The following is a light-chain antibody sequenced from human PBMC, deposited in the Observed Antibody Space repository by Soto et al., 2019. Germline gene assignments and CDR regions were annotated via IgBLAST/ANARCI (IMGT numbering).Light chain of an antibody. V-gene: IGLV1-40*01. Sequence: QAVVTQPRSVSGAPGQRVTISCTGSSSNIGTGHDVHWYQQVPGTAPKLLMYGNNNRPSGVPDRFSGSKSGTSASLAITGLQAEDEADYYCQSYDSSLSGWVFGGGTQLTVL. CDR3: QSYDSSLSGWV. J-gene: IGLJ3*02. CDR1: SSNIGTGHD. CDR2: GNN.